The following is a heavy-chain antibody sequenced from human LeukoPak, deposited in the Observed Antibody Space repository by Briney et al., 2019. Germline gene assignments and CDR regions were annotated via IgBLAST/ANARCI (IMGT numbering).Heavy chain of an antibody. V-gene: IGHV3-23*01. J-gene: IGHJ6*02. CDR3: AKGVIAGSTAYYYYYYGMDV. D-gene: IGHD3-16*02. CDR2: ISGSGGST. CDR1: GFTFSSYA. Sequence: GGSLRLSCAASGFTFSSYAMSWVRQAPGKGLERVSAISGSGGSTYYADSVKGRFTISRDNSKNTLYLQMNSLRAEDTAVYYCAKGVIAGSTAYYYYYYGMDVWGQGTTVTVSS.